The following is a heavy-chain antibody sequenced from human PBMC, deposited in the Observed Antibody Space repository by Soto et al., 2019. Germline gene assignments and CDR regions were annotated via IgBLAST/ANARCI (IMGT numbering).Heavy chain of an antibody. V-gene: IGHV1-18*01. CDR2: ISAHNGNT. D-gene: IGHD1-1*01. Sequence: QVQLVQSGAEVKKPGASVKVSCKGSGYAFTTYGITWVRQAPGQGLEWMGWISAHNGNTNYAQKLQGRVTVTRDTSTSTAYMELRSLRADDTAVYYCARGRYGDYWGQGALVTVSS. J-gene: IGHJ4*02. CDR3: ARGRYGDY. CDR1: GYAFTTYG.